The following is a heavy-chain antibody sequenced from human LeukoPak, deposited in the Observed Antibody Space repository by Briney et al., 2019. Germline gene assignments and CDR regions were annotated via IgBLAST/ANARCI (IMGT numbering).Heavy chain of an antibody. CDR2: ISYDGSNK. J-gene: IGHJ5*02. D-gene: IGHD3-3*01. Sequence: PGGSLRLSCAASGFTFSSYAMHWVRQAPGKGLEWVAVISYDGSNKYYADSVKGRFTISRDNSKNTLYLQMNSLRAEDTAVYYCAKGSDFWSGYNNWFDPWGQGTLVTVSS. CDR3: AKGSDFWSGYNNWFDP. V-gene: IGHV3-30-3*01. CDR1: GFTFSSYA.